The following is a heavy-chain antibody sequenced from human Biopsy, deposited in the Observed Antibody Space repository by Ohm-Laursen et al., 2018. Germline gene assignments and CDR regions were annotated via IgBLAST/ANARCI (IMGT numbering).Heavy chain of an antibody. V-gene: IGHV4-34*01. CDR1: GGSFRGYF. D-gene: IGHD3-10*01. J-gene: IGHJ5*02. CDR3: ARGLPRIAPMVRGRRTWFDP. Sequence: PSDTLSLTCAVYGGSFRGYFWRWVRPNPGEGVGGGGENKPNGRTNYKTSPDSRAAISADTSKNQFSLNLYSVTAADTAVYFCARGLPRIAPMVRGRRTWFDPWGQGTLVTVSS. CDR2: NKPNGRT.